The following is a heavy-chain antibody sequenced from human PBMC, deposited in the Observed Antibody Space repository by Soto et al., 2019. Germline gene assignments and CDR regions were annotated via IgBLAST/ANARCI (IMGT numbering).Heavy chain of an antibody. CDR2: IRSKANNYAT. Sequence: EVQLVESGGGLVQPGGSLKLSCAASGFTFSGSAMHWVRQAYGQGLEWVGRIRSKANNYATAYAASVKGRFTISRDDSKNTAYLEMNSLKTEDTAVYYCSRLVGATSSFDYWGQGVLVTVSS. J-gene: IGHJ4*02. D-gene: IGHD1-26*01. V-gene: IGHV3-73*02. CDR1: GFTFSGSA. CDR3: SRLVGATSSFDY.